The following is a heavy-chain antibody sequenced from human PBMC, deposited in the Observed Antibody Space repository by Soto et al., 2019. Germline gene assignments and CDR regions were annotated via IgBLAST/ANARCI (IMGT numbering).Heavy chain of an antibody. CDR2: IYYSGST. CDR3: ARITTAGYDFWSGYYNNWFDP. J-gene: IGHJ5*02. Sequence: SETRSLSCTVAGGSISSYCGGWMRQRPGEGLGWIGYIYYSGSTTHHPSLKSRVTISVDTSKNQFSLKLSSVTAADTAVYYCARITTAGYDFWSGYYNNWFDPWGQGTLVPVS. D-gene: IGHD3-3*01. V-gene: IGHV4-59*01. CDR1: GGSISSYC.